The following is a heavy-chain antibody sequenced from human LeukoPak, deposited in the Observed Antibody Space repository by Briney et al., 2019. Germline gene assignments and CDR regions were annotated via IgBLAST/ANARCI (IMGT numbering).Heavy chain of an antibody. V-gene: IGHV5-51*01. J-gene: IGHJ4*02. D-gene: IGHD2-2*01. CDR2: IYPGDSDT. Sequence: GESLKISCKASGYTFTNYWIGWVRQMPGKGLEWMGIIYPGDSDTRYSPSFQGQVTISADKSISTAYLQWSSLKASDTAMYYCARQICRSTSCYYFDYWGQGTLVTVSS. CDR1: GYTFTNYW. CDR3: ARQICRSTSCYYFDY.